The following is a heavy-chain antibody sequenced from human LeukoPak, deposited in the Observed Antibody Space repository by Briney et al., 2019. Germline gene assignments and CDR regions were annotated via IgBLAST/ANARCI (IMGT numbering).Heavy chain of an antibody. CDR2: INWNGGST. Sequence: GGSLRLSCAASGYTFDDYGMSWVRQAPGKGLEWVSGINWNGGSTGYADSVKGRFTISRDNAKNSLYLQMNSLRAEDTALYYCARGGLHYYFDYWGQGTLVTVSS. CDR3: ARGGLHYYFDY. J-gene: IGHJ4*02. V-gene: IGHV3-20*04. CDR1: GYTFDDYG.